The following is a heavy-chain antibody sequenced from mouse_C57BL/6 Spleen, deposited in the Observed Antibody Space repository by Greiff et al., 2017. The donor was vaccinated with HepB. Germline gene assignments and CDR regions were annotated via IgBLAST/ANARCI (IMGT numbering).Heavy chain of an antibody. Sequence: EVQLQESGGGLVQPGGSLKLSCAASGFTFSDYYMFWVRQTPEKRLEWVAYISNGGGSTYYPDTVKGRFTISRDNAKNTLYLQMSRLTSEDTAMDYCARPLYGSSYWYFDVWGTGTTVTVSS. J-gene: IGHJ1*03. CDR1: GFTFSDYY. CDR3: ARPLYGSSYWYFDV. CDR2: ISNGGGST. D-gene: IGHD1-1*01. V-gene: IGHV5-12*01.